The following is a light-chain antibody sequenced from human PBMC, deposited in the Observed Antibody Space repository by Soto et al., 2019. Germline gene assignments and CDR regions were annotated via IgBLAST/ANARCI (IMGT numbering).Light chain of an antibody. V-gene: IGLV2-23*02. CDR2: EVT. Sequence: QSALTQPASVSGSPGQSITISCTGTSSDVGSYNFVSWYQQHPGNAPKLIIYEVTKRPSGVSDRFSRCKSGNTASLTISGLQAEDDADYHFCSIGGSSQTYVFGTGTKVTVL. CDR1: SSDVGSYNF. J-gene: IGLJ1*01. CDR3: CSIGGSSQTYV.